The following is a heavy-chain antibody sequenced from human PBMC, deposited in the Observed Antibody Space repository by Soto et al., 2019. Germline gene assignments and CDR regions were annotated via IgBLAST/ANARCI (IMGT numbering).Heavy chain of an antibody. J-gene: IGHJ6*02. Sequence: QVQLVQSGAEVKKPGSSVKVSCKASGGTFSSYAISWVRQAPGQGLEWMGGIIPISGTAHTAQKFQGRVTITAEESTSTAYMELSSLRSEDTAVYYCARSQGSSTSLEIYYYYYYGMDVWGQGTTVTVSS. V-gene: IGHV1-69*01. CDR1: GGTFSSYA. CDR3: ARSQGSSTSLEIYYYYYYGMDV. CDR2: IIPISGTA. D-gene: IGHD2-2*01.